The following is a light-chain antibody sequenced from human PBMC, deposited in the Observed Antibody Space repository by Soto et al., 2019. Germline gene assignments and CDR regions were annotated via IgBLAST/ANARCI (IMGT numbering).Light chain of an antibody. Sequence: AIRMTQSPSSFSASTGDRVTITCRASQGISSYLAWYQQKPGKAPKLLIYAQSSLQSGLPSRFSGSGSGTNFTLTISCLQSEDFATYYSQQYYSYPPTFGPGTNVDIK. J-gene: IGKJ3*01. CDR3: QQYYSYPPT. V-gene: IGKV1-8*01. CDR2: AQS. CDR1: QGISSY.